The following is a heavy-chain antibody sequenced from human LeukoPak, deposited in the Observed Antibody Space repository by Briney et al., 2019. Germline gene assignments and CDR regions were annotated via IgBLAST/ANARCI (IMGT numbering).Heavy chain of an antibody. CDR2: INPNSGGT. CDR1: GYTFTGYY. CDR3: ARDLPEYYDSSGSDDAFDI. Sequence: ASVKVSCKASGYTFTGYYMHWVRQAPGQGLEWMGWINPNSGGTNYAQKFQGRVTMTRDTSISTAYMELSRLRSDDTAVYYCARDLPEYYDSSGSDDAFDIWGQGTMVTVSS. J-gene: IGHJ3*02. D-gene: IGHD3-22*01. V-gene: IGHV1-2*02.